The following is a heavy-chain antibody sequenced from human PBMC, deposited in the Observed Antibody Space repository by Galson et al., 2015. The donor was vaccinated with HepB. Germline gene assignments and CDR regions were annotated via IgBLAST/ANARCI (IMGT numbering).Heavy chain of an antibody. V-gene: IGHV1-69*13. D-gene: IGHD4-17*01. CDR2: IIPIFGTA. CDR1: GGTFSSYA. Sequence: SVKVSCKASGGTFSSYAISWVRQAPGQGLEWMGGIIPIFGTANYAQKFQGRVTITADESTSTAYMELSSLRSEDTAVYYCASDDYGDYLGSPELWDYYYGMDVWGQGTTVTVSS. J-gene: IGHJ6*02. CDR3: ASDDYGDYLGSPELWDYYYGMDV.